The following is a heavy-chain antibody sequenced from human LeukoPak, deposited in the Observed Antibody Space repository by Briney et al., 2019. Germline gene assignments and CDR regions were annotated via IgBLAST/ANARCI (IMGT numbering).Heavy chain of an antibody. CDR3: ARGRDGYNFFDY. V-gene: IGHV4-30-2*01. D-gene: IGHD5-24*01. CDR2: IYHSGST. Sequence: SETLSLTCAVSGGSISSGGYSWSWIRQPPGKGLEWIGYIYHSGSTYYNPSLKSRVTISVDRSKNQFSLKLSSVTAADTAVYYCARGRDGYNFFDYWGQGTLVTVSS. J-gene: IGHJ4*02. CDR1: GGSISSGGYS.